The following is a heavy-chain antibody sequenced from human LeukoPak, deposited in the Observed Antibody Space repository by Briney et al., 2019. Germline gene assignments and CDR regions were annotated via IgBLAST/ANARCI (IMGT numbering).Heavy chain of an antibody. V-gene: IGHV3-33*06. D-gene: IGHD6-19*01. CDR1: GFTFSSYG. CDR3: AKPSIAVAGYFDY. CDR2: IWYDGSNK. Sequence: GGSLRLSCAASGFTFSSYGMHWVRQAPGKGLEWVAVIWYDGSNKYYADSVKGRFTISRDNSKNTLYLQMNSLRAEDTAVYYCAKPSIAVAGYFDYWGQGTLATVSS. J-gene: IGHJ4*02.